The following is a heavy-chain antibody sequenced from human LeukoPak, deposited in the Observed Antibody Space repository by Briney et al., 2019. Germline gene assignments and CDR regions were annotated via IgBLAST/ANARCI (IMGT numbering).Heavy chain of an antibody. V-gene: IGHV3-30*07. Sequence: DSVKGRFTISRDNSKNTLYLQMNSLRAEDTAVYYCARGGSSGSYLYWGQGTLVTVSS. D-gene: IGHD1-26*01. CDR3: ARGGSSGSYLY. J-gene: IGHJ4*02.